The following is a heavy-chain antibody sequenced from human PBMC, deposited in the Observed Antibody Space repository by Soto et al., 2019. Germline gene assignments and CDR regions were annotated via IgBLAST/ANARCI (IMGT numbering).Heavy chain of an antibody. CDR1: GFTFSDYY. CDR2: ISSSGSTI. J-gene: IGHJ3*02. V-gene: IGHV3-11*01. D-gene: IGHD2-2*01. CDR3: ARDLGFCSSTSCYVAAFDI. Sequence: GGSLRLSCAASGFTFSDYYMSWIRQAPGKGLEWVSYISSSGSTIYYADSVKGRFTISRDNSKNSLYLQMNSLRAEDTAVYYCARDLGFCSSTSCYVAAFDIWGQGTMVTVSS.